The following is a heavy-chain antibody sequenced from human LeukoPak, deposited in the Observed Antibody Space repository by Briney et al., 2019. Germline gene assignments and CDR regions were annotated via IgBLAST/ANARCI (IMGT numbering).Heavy chain of an antibody. CDR3: ARDSDSGFQ. CDR1: GGSFNFYF. J-gene: IGHJ1*01. V-gene: IGHV4-34*01. CDR2: IDNRGST. D-gene: IGHD3-10*01. Sequence: PSETLSLTCTASGGSFNFYFWHWIRQPPGKGLEWIGEIDNRGSTSYTPSLRGRVIVSVDTSRNDVSLKLTSVTAADTAVYYCARDSDSGFQWGQGTLVTVSS.